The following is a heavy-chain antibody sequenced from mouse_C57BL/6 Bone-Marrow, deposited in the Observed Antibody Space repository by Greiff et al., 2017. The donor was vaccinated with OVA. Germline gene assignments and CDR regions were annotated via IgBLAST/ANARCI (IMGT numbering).Heavy chain of an antibody. CDR1: GGACRSYV. CDR3: ARGYF. Sequence: QVQLQQSGAELVKPGASVEMVGRAGGGACRSYVMNWVKQRPGKGLEWIGQIYPGDGDTNYNGKFKGKATLTADKSSSTAYMQLSSLTSEDSAVYFCARGYFWGQGTTLTVSS. V-gene: IGHV1-80*01. CDR2: IYPGDGDT. J-gene: IGHJ2*01.